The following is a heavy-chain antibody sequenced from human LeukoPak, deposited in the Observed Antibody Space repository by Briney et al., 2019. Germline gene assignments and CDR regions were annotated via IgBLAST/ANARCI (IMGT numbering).Heavy chain of an antibody. CDR2: IYYSGST. D-gene: IGHD5-18*01. Sequence: SETLSLTCTVSGGSISSYYWSWIRQPPGKGLEWIGYIYYSGSTNYNPSLKSRVTISVDTSKNQFSLKLSSVTAADTAVYYCAREGVDTAGYWGQGTLVTVSS. V-gene: IGHV4-59*12. CDR3: AREGVDTAGY. J-gene: IGHJ4*02. CDR1: GGSISSYY.